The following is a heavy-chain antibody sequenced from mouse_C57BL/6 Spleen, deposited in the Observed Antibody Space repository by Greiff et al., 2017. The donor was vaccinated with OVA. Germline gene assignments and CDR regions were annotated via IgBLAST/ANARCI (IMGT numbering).Heavy chain of an antibody. D-gene: IGHD2-3*01. J-gene: IGHJ3*01. CDR1: GYTFTGYW. V-gene: IGHV1-9*01. CDR3: ARIYDGCCRCAY. Sequence: QVQLQQSGAELMKPGASVKLSCKATGYTFTGYWIEWVKQRPGHGLEWIGEILPGSGSTNYNEKFKGKATFTADTSSNTAYMQLSSLTTEDSAIYYCARIYDGCCRCAYWGQGTLVTVSA. CDR2: ILPGSGST.